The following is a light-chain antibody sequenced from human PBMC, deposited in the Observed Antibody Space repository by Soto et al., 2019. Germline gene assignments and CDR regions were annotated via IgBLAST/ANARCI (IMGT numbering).Light chain of an antibody. CDR3: QQRSNWPRS. V-gene: IGKV3-11*01. Sequence: DIVLTQSPATLSLSPGERATLSCRASQSVSSYLAWYQQKPGQAPRLRIYDASTRATGIPARFSGSGSGTDFTLTISSLEPEDFAVYYCQQRSNWPRSFGTGTKVDIK. J-gene: IGKJ3*01. CDR2: DAS. CDR1: QSVSSY.